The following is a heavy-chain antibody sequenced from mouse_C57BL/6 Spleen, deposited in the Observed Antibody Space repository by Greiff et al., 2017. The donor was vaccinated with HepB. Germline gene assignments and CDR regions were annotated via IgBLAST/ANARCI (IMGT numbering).Heavy chain of an antibody. CDR1: GYTFTSYW. CDR2: IYPSDSET. CDR3: ARRWEGAWFAY. J-gene: IGHJ3*01. V-gene: IGHV1-61*01. Sequence: VQLQQPGAELVRPGSSVKLSCKASGYTFTSYWMDWVKQRPGQGLEWIGNIYPSDSETHYNQKFKDKATLTVDKSSSTAYMQLSSLTSEDSAVYYCARRWEGAWFAYWGQGTLVTVSA. D-gene: IGHD4-1*01.